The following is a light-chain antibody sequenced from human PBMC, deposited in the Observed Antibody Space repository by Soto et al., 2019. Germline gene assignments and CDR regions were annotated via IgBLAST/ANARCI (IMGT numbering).Light chain of an antibody. V-gene: IGLV2-14*01. Sequence: QSALTQPASVSGSPGQSITISCTGTSRDVGTYNYVSWYQQHPGKAPKLMIYDVNNRPSGVSNRFSGSKSGNTASLTISGLQAEDEADYHCSSYTTSSTVVFGGGTKLTVL. CDR3: SSYTTSSTVV. J-gene: IGLJ2*01. CDR2: DVN. CDR1: SRDVGTYNY.